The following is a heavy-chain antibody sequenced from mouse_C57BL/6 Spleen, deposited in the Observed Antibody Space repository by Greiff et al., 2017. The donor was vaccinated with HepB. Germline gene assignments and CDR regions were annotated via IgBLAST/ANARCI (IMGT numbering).Heavy chain of an antibody. CDR2: IYPRSGNT. CDR1: GYTFTSYG. CDR3: AHGSLDY. Sequence: QVQLKESGAELARPGASVKLSCKASGYTFTSYGISWVKQRTGQGLEWIGEIYPRSGNTYYNEKFKGKATLTADKSSSTAYMELRSLTSEDSAVYFCAHGSLDYWGQGTTRTVSS. J-gene: IGHJ2*01. D-gene: IGHD1-1*01. V-gene: IGHV1-81*01.